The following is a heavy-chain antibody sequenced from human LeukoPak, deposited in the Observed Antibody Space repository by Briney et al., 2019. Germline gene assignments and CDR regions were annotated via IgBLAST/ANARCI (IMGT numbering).Heavy chain of an antibody. D-gene: IGHD1-26*01. Sequence: SETLSLTCTVSGGSISSSSYYWGWIRQPPGKGLEWIGSIYYSGSTYYNPSLKSRDTISVDTSKNQFSLKLSSVTAADTAVYYCARQRWELLSDWFDPWGQGTLVTVSS. CDR3: ARQRWELLSDWFDP. CDR2: IYYSGST. CDR1: GGSISSSSYY. V-gene: IGHV4-39*01. J-gene: IGHJ5*02.